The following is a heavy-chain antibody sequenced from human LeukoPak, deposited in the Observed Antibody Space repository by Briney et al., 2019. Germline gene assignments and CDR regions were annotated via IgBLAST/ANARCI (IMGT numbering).Heavy chain of an antibody. CDR2: IRSKAYGRTT. CDR3: TRPAARGSYYSHSDY. Sequence: GGSLRLSCAASGFTFSIYWMSWVRQAPGKGLEWVGFIRSKAYGRTTEYAASVKGRFTISRDDSKSIAYLQMNSLKTEDTAVYYCTRPAARGSYYSHSDYWGQGTLVTVSS. D-gene: IGHD1-26*01. V-gene: IGHV3-49*04. CDR1: GFTFSIYW. J-gene: IGHJ4*02.